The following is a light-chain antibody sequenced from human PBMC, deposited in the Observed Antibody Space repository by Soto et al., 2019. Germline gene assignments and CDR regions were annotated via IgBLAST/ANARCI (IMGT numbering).Light chain of an antibody. CDR1: SSDVGGYNY. V-gene: IGLV2-14*01. Sequence: QSALTQPASVSGSPGQSITISCTGTSSDVGGYNYVSWYQQHPGKAPKLMIYDVSNRPSGLSNRFSGSKSGNTASLTISGLEAEDEADYYCSLYISSTSYVFGTGTKVTVL. CDR2: DVS. J-gene: IGLJ1*01. CDR3: SLYISSTSYV.